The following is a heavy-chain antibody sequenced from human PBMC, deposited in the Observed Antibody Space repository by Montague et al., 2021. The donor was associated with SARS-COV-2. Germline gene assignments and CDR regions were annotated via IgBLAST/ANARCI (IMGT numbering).Heavy chain of an antibody. D-gene: IGHD6-19*01. Sequence: TLSLTCTVSGGSISSGTNYWSWNRPPAGKGREWKGRNYYSGPTNYNPSLKSPITIAVDTSKNQFSLILTSVTAADAAVYCCARDFSTTSGWDEVYYLNYWGLGIRVPVPS. J-gene: IGHJ4*02. CDR2: NYYSGPT. CDR1: GGSISSGTNY. V-gene: IGHV4-61*02. CDR3: ARDFSTTSGWDEVYYLNY.